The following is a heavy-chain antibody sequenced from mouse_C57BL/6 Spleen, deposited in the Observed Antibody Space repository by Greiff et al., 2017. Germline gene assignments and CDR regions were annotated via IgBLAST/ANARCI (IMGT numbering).Heavy chain of an antibody. CDR2: ISSGSSTI. J-gene: IGHJ3*01. D-gene: IGHD3-2*02. CDR3: ARGAAQNWFAY. Sequence: EVKLQESGGGLVKPGGSLKLSCAASGFTFSDYGMHWVRQAPEKGLEWVAYISSGSSTIYYADTVKGRFTISRDNAKNTLFLQMTSLRSEDTAMYYCARGAAQNWFAYWGQGTLVTVSA. CDR1: GFTFSDYG. V-gene: IGHV5-17*01.